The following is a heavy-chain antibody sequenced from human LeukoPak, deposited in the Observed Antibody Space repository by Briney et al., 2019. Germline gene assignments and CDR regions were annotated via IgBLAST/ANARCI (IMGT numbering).Heavy chain of an antibody. CDR3: ARLNYDFWSGYSNNWFDP. V-gene: IGHV4-59*08. CDR2: IYYSGST. CDR1: GGSISSYY. Sequence: PSETLSLTCTVSGGSISSYYWSWIRQPPGKGLEWIGYIYYSGSTNYNPSLKSRVTISVDTSKNQFSLKLSSVTAADTAVYYCARLNYDFWSGYSNNWFDPWGQGTLVTVSS. D-gene: IGHD3-3*01. J-gene: IGHJ5*02.